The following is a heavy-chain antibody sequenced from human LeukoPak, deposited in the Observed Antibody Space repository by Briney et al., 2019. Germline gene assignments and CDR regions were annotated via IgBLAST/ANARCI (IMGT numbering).Heavy chain of an antibody. D-gene: IGHD3-10*01. V-gene: IGHV4-59*01. Sequence: PSETLSLTCTVSGGSISSYYWSWIWQPPGKGLEWIGYIYYSGSTNYNPSLKSRVTISVDTSKNQFSLKLSSVTAADTAVYYCARSLYGSAYYYYMDVWGKGTTVTVSS. CDR1: GGSISSYY. CDR2: IYYSGST. CDR3: ARSLYGSAYYYYMDV. J-gene: IGHJ6*03.